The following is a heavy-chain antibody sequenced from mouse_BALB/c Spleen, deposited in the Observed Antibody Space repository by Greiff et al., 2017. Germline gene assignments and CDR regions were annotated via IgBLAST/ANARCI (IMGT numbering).Heavy chain of an antibody. Sequence: EVKLMESGAELVRSGASVKLSCTASGFNIKDYYMHWVKQRPEQGLEWIGWIDPENGDTEYAPKFQGKATMTADTSSNTAYLQLSSLTSEDTAVYYCNADVNYPFAYWGQGTLVTVSA. V-gene: IGHV14-4*02. CDR2: IDPENGDT. J-gene: IGHJ3*01. CDR1: GFNIKDYY. D-gene: IGHD2-1*01. CDR3: NADVNYPFAY.